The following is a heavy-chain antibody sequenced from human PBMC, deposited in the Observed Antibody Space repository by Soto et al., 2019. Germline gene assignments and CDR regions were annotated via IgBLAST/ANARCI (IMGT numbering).Heavy chain of an antibody. CDR3: AKAGYSGIYFDY. CDR1: GFTFSSYG. Sequence: QVQLVESGGGVVQPGRSLRLSCAASGFTFSSYGMHWVRQAPGKGLEWVAVISYDGSNKYYADSVKGRFTISRDNSKNPLYLQMNSLRAEDTAVYYCAKAGYSGIYFDYWGQGTLVTVSS. CDR2: ISYDGSNK. D-gene: IGHD5-12*01. J-gene: IGHJ4*02. V-gene: IGHV3-30*18.